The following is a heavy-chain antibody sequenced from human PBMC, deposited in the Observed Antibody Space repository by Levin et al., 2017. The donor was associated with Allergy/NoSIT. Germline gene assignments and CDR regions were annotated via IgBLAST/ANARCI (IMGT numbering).Heavy chain of an antibody. V-gene: IGHV3-21*01. D-gene: IGHD2-15*01. CDR1: GFTFSTYS. CDR2: ISRSSSYV. CDR3: ARDGAEGYCSAGTCYSAIDF. Sequence: GGSLRLSCGASGFTFSTYSMNWVRQAPGKGLEWVSSISRSSSYVYYADSVKGRFTISRDNAKNSLYLQMNSLRAEDTAIYYCARDGAEGYCSAGTCYSAIDFWGQGTLVTVSS. J-gene: IGHJ4*02.